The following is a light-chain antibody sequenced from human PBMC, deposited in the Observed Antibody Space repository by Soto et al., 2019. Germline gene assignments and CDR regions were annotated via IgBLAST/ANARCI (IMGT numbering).Light chain of an antibody. Sequence: QSARTQPASVSGSPGQSITISCTGTSSDVGSYNLVSWYQHHPGKAPKLMIYEGSKRPSGVSNRFSGSKSGNTASLTISGLQAEDEADYYCCSFAGSSTYVFGTGTKVT. V-gene: IGLV2-23*01. CDR3: CSFAGSSTYV. J-gene: IGLJ1*01. CDR1: SSDVGSYNL. CDR2: EGS.